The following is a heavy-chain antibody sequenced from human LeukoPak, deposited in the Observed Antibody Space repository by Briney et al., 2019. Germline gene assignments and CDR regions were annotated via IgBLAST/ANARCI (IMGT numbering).Heavy chain of an antibody. CDR2: ISYDGSNK. J-gene: IGHJ5*02. V-gene: IGHV3-30*04. Sequence: GGSLRLSCAASGFTFSSYAMHWVRQAPGKGLEWVAVISYDGSNKYYADSVKGRFTISRDNSKNTLYLQMNSLRAEDTAAYYCARDHGRYYGSGSYYGWFDPWGQGTLVTVSS. CDR1: GFTFSSYA. D-gene: IGHD3-10*01. CDR3: ARDHGRYYGSGSYYGWFDP.